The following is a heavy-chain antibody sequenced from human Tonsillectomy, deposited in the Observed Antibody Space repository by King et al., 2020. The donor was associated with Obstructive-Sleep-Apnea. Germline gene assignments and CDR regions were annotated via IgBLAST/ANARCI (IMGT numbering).Heavy chain of an antibody. CDR1: GFTFSSYT. J-gene: IGHJ4*02. CDR3: ARYYGDSSLALGG. D-gene: IGHD3-22*01. CDR2: ISYDGSSK. Sequence: VQLVESGGGVVQPGRSLRLSCAASGFTFSSYTMHWVRQAPGKGLEWVAVISYDGSSKYYADSVKGRFTISRDNSKSTLFLQMNSLRPEDTAVYFCARYYGDSSLALGGWGQGTLVTVSS. V-gene: IGHV3-30*04.